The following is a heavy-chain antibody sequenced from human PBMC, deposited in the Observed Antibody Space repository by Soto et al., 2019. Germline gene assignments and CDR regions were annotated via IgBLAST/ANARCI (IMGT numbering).Heavy chain of an antibody. Sequence: GGSLRLSCTASGFTFGDYAMSWFRQAPGKGLEWVGFIRSKAYGGTTEYAASVKGRFTISRDDSKSIAYLQMNSLKTEDTAVYYCTRVPGRFMVRGVISYLPAAGRYQGYMDVWGKGTTVTVSS. J-gene: IGHJ6*03. V-gene: IGHV3-49*03. CDR3: TRVPGRFMVRGVISYLPAAGRYQGYMDV. CDR2: IRSKAYGGTT. CDR1: GFTFGDYA. D-gene: IGHD3-10*01.